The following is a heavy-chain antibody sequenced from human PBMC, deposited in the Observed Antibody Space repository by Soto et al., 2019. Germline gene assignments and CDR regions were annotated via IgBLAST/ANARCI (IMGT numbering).Heavy chain of an antibody. CDR3: VQTTGWPGFDF. D-gene: IGHD6-19*01. V-gene: IGHV3-53*01. Sequence: EVQLVESGGGWIQPGGSLRLSCAASGFAVSSKYMTWVRQAPGKGLEWVSVIYGGGTTYYADSVKGRFTISRDTSKNTLYIQMNSLRAEATAVYYCVQTTGWPGFDFWGQGTLVTVSS. CDR2: IYGGGTT. J-gene: IGHJ4*02. CDR1: GFAVSSKY.